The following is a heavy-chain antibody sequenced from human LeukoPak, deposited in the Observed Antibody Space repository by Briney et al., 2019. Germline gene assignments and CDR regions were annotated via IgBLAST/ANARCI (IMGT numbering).Heavy chain of an antibody. V-gene: IGHV1-18*04. CDR3: ARVAYVPYYYMDV. J-gene: IGHJ6*03. CDR1: GYTFTGYY. Sequence: ASVKVSCKASGYTFTGYYMHWVRQAPGQGLEWMGWISAYNGNTNYAQKLQGRVTMTTDTSTSTAYMELRSLRSDDTAVYYCARVAYVPYYYMDVWAKGPRSPSP. CDR2: ISAYNGNT. D-gene: IGHD2-2*01.